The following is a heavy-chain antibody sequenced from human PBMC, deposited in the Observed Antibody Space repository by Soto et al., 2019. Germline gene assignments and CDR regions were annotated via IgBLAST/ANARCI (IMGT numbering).Heavy chain of an antibody. Sequence: SETLSLTCTVSGGSISSYYWSWIRQPPGKGLEWIGYIYYSGSTNYNPSLKSRVTISVDTSKNQFSLKLSSVTAADTAVYYCASLSSGWYSLYFQHWGQGTLVTVSS. CDR3: ASLSSGWYSLYFQH. V-gene: IGHV4-59*01. CDR2: IYYSGST. J-gene: IGHJ1*01. CDR1: GGSISSYY. D-gene: IGHD6-19*01.